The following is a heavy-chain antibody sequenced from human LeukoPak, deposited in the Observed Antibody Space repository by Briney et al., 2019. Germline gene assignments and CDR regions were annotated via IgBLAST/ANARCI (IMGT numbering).Heavy chain of an antibody. CDR2: IGGSTNTI. CDR1: GFTFSSYS. D-gene: IGHD1-26*01. Sequence: GGSLRLSCAASGFTFSSYSMNWVRQAPGKGLEWISYIGGSTNTIYYADSVKGRFTISRDNAKNSLYLQMNSLRAEDTAVYYCAALVGATLEGVYYFDYWGHGTLVTVSS. CDR3: AALVGATLEGVYYFDY. V-gene: IGHV3-48*01. J-gene: IGHJ4*01.